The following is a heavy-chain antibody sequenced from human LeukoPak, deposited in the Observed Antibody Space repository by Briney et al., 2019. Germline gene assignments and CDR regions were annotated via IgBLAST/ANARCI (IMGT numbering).Heavy chain of an antibody. J-gene: IGHJ6*03. V-gene: IGHV3-7*01. D-gene: IGHD3/OR15-3a*01. CDR2: IKQDGSEK. Sequence: GGSLRLSCAASGFTFSSYWMSWVRQAPGKGLEWVANIKQDGSEKYYVDSVKGRFTISRDNAENSLSLQMNSLRAEDTAVYYCARDRFFGPSKLMDVWVKGTTVPVSS. CDR1: GFTFSSYW. CDR3: ARDRFFGPSKLMDV.